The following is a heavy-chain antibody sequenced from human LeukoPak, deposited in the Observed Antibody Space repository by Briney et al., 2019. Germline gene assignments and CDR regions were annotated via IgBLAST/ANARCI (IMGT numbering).Heavy chain of an antibody. CDR1: GGSTSSYY. CDR3: ARRRGAGGSFDY. CDR2: IYYSGST. Sequence: SETLSLTCTVSGGSTSSYYWSWIRQPPGKGLEWIGYIYYSGSTNYNPSLKSRVTISVDTSKNQFSLKLSSVTAADTAVYYCARRRGAGGSFDYWGQGTLVTVSS. J-gene: IGHJ4*02. D-gene: IGHD1-26*01. V-gene: IGHV4-59*08.